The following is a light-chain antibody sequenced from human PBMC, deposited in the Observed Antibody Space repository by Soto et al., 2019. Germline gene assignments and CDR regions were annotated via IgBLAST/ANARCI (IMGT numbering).Light chain of an antibody. CDR1: SIGGKS. J-gene: IGLJ2*01. Sequence: VLTQPPSVSVAPGQTARITCGGDSIGGKSVHWYLQKPGQAPVVVVYHDSDRPSGIPERFSGSNSGNTATLTISRVEAGDEAVYSCQVWDNNSDHVVFGAGTKLTVL. CDR3: QVWDNNSDHVV. CDR2: HDS. V-gene: IGLV3-21*02.